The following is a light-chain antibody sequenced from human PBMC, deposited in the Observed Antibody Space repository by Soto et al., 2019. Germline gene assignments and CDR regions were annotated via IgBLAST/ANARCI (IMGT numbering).Light chain of an antibody. V-gene: IGKV1-5*01. CDR3: QQYENLPT. CDR2: DAS. J-gene: IGKJ5*01. Sequence: DIQMTQSPSTLSASVGDGVTITCRASQSISSWLAWYQQKPGKAPKLLIYDASSLESGVPSRFRGSGSGTDFTFTISRLQPEDIATYYCQQYENLPTFGQGTRLAI. CDR1: QSISSW.